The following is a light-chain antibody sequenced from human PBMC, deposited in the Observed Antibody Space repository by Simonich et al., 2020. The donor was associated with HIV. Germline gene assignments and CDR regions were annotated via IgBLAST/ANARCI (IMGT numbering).Light chain of an antibody. CDR1: QSVLYSSNNSNY. CDR2: WAS. CDR3: QQYYRTPPT. J-gene: IGKJ1*01. V-gene: IGKV4-1*01. Sequence: DIVMTQSPDSLAVSLGERATINCKSSQSVLYSSNNSNYLTWYQQKPGQPPKLLIYWASTRESGVPDRFSGSGSGTDFTRSISSLQAEDVAVYYCQQYYRTPPTFGQGTKVEIK.